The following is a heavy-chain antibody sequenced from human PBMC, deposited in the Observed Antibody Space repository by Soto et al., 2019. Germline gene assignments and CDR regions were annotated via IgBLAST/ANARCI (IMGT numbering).Heavy chain of an antibody. D-gene: IGHD6-13*01. CDR3: VKDVSRAAAVTRAFES. V-gene: IGHV3-23*01. CDR1: GLTFSNYA. J-gene: IGHJ4*02. Sequence: GGSLRLSCAASGLTFSNYAMNWVRQAPGKGLEWVSTISGSGGNTFYADSVKGRFTISRDNSKNTLYLQMNSLRAEDMAIYYCVKDVSRAAAVTRAFESWGQGTLVTVSS. CDR2: ISGSGGNT.